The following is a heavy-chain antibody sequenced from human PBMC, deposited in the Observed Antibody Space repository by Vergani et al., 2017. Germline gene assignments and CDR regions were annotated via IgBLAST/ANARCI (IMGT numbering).Heavy chain of an antibody. CDR1: GYPFSKYY. CDR2: INPSGGHT. D-gene: IGHD3-9*01. J-gene: IGHJ4*02. Sequence: QVQVVQSAAEVKKSGASVKVSCKTSGYPFSKYYMHWVRQAPGQGLEWMGIINPSGGHTNYAQKFQGRVTMTRDTSTSTVYMELSSLRSEDTAIYYCARGDYGILTGYRYWGQGALVTVSA. CDR3: ARGDYGILTGYRY. V-gene: IGHV1-46*03.